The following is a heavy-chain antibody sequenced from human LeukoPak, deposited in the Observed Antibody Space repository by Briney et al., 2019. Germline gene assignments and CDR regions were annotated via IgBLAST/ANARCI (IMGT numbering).Heavy chain of an antibody. Sequence: SETLSLTCAVYGGSFSGYYWSWIRQPPGKGLEWIGEINHSGSTNYNPSLKSRVTISVDTSKNQFSLKLSSVTAADTAVYYCARSNSSGSFDYWGQGTLVTVSS. CDR2: INHSGST. CDR3: ARSNSSGSFDY. J-gene: IGHJ4*02. CDR1: GGSFSGYY. V-gene: IGHV4-34*01. D-gene: IGHD6-19*01.